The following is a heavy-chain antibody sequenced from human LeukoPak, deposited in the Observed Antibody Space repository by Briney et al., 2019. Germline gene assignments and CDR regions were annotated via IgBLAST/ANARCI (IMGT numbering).Heavy chain of an antibody. Sequence: GGSLRLSCAASGFTFSSYGIHWVRQAPGKGLEWVAFLWSDGSNRHYADSVKGRFTISRDNTKNTVHLQMDSLRAEDTAVYYCAGDPPQSGFAFDIWGQGTMVTVSS. CDR2: LWSDGSNR. CDR3: AGDPPQSGFAFDI. J-gene: IGHJ3*02. V-gene: IGHV3-33*08. CDR1: GFTFSSYG. D-gene: IGHD3-22*01.